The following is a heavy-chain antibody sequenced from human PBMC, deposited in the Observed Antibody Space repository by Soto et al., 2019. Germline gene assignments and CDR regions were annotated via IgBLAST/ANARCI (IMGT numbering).Heavy chain of an antibody. V-gene: IGHV1-46*02. CDR2: IHPSGGGT. CDR1: GYTFNTYY. Sequence: QVQLVQSGAEVRKPGASVKVSCKPSGYTFNTYYLHWLRQAPGQALEWMGVIHPSGGGTTYAQKLLGRVTVTRDTSTTTVVMELSSLRSDDTAVYYCARGGHIAVVTASFDYWGQGTLVTVSS. D-gene: IGHD2-21*02. CDR3: ARGGHIAVVTASFDY. J-gene: IGHJ4*02.